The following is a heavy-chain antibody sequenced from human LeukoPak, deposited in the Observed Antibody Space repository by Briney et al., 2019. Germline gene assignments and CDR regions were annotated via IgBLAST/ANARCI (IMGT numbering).Heavy chain of an antibody. CDR2: IYYSGST. Sequence: PSETLSLPGTVSGGSISSYYWSWIRQPPGKGLEWIGYIYYSGSTNYNPSLKSRVTISVDTSTNQFSLKLSSVTAAATPVYYCARAGTYYDYVWGPPHWFDPWGQGTLVTVSS. D-gene: IGHD3-16*01. CDR1: GGSISSYY. J-gene: IGHJ5*02. V-gene: IGHV4-59*01. CDR3: ARAGTYYDYVWGPPHWFDP.